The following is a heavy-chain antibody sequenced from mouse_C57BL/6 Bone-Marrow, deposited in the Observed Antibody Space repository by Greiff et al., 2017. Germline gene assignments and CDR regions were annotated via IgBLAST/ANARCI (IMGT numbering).Heavy chain of an antibody. J-gene: IGHJ3*01. CDR3: VLSTMVRGFAY. Sequence: VQLQQPGAELVKPGASVKLSCKASGYTFTSYWMHWVKQRPGQGLEWIGMIHPNSGSTNYNEKFKSKATLTVDKSSSTAYRRLSSLKSEDSAVYYCVLSTMVRGFAYWGQGTLVTVSA. CDR2: IHPNSGST. D-gene: IGHD2-1*01. CDR1: GYTFTSYW. V-gene: IGHV1-64*01.